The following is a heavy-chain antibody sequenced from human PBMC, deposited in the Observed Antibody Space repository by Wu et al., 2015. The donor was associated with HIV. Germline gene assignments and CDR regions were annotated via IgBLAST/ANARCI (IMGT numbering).Heavy chain of an antibody. Sequence: QVQLQESGPGLVKPSETLSLTCAVSGYSISSGYYWGWIRQPPGKGLEWIGSIYHSGSTYYNPSLKSRVTISVDTSKNQFSLKLSSVTAADTAVYYCARHGSGWYSDYWGQGTLVTVSS. CDR3: ARHGSGWYSDY. D-gene: IGHD6-19*01. CDR2: IYHSGST. J-gene: IGHJ4*02. V-gene: IGHV4-38-2*01. CDR1: GYSISSGYY.